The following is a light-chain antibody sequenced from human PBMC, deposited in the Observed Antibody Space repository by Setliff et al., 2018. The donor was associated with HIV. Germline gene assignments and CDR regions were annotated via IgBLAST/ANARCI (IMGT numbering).Light chain of an antibody. CDR1: SSDVGGYNY. J-gene: IGLJ1*01. V-gene: IGLV2-8*01. CDR2: EVT. Sequence: PSASGSPGQSVTISCTGTSSDVGGYNYVSWYQHHPGKAPKLMIYEVTKRPSGVPDRFSASKSGNTASLTVSGLQAEDEADYYCSSYAGSNILYVFGTGTKVTVL. CDR3: SSYAGSNILYV.